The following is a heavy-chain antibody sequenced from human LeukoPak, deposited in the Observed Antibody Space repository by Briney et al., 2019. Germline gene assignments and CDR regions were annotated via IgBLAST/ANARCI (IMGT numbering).Heavy chain of an antibody. D-gene: IGHD2-15*01. Sequence: ASVKVSCKASGYTFTSYGISWVRQAPGQGLEWMGWISAYNGNTNYAQKLQGRVTMTTDTSTSTAYMELRSLRSDDTAVYYCARDGDIVVMVAATNPLYFDYWGQGTLVTVSS. V-gene: IGHV1-18*04. J-gene: IGHJ4*02. CDR1: GYTFTSYG. CDR2: ISAYNGNT. CDR3: ARDGDIVVMVAATNPLYFDY.